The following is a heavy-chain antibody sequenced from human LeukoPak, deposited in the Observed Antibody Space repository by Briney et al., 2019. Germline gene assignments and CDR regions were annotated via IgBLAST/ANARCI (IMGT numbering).Heavy chain of an antibody. D-gene: IGHD3-22*01. V-gene: IGHV3-23*01. J-gene: IGHJ4*02. Sequence: GGSLRLSCVGSGFTFSGYWMNWVRQAPGKGLEWVSAISGGGDRAYYADSVKGRFTISRDNSKNTLYLQMNSLRAEDTAIYYCAKVLYERSGYGPLDSWGQGTLVTVSS. CDR2: ISGGGDRA. CDR3: AKVLYERSGYGPLDS. CDR1: GFTFSGYW.